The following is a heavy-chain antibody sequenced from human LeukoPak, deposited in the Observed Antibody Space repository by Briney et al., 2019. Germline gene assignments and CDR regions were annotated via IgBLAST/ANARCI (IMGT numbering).Heavy chain of an antibody. Sequence: SVTVSCKASGGTFSSYTISWVRQAPGQGLEWMGRIIPILGIANYAQKFQGRVTITADKSTSTAYMELSSLRSEDTAVYYCARATAGDIDCWSQGTLVTVSS. CDR2: IIPILGIA. V-gene: IGHV1-69*02. CDR1: GGTFSSYT. D-gene: IGHD2-21*01. J-gene: IGHJ4*02. CDR3: ARATAGDIDC.